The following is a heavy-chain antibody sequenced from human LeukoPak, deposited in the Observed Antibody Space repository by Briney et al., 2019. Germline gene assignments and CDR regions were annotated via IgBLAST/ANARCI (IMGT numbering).Heavy chain of an antibody. CDR1: GGSISSGDYY. CDR2: IYYRGST. Sequence: SETLSLTCTVSGGSISSGDYYWSWIRQPPGKGLEWIGYIYYRGSTYYNPSLKSRVTISVDTSKNQFSLKLSSVTAADTAVYYCASGYYYDSSGYYYYYGMDVWGQGTTVTVSS. V-gene: IGHV4-30-4*01. D-gene: IGHD3-22*01. CDR3: ASGYYYDSSGYYYYYGMDV. J-gene: IGHJ6*02.